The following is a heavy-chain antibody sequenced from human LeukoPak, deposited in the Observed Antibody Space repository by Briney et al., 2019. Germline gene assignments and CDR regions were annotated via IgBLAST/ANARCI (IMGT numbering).Heavy chain of an antibody. Sequence: PGGSLRLSCAASGFTVSSNYMSWVRQAPGKGLEWVPVIYSGGSTYYADSVKGRFTISRDNSKNTLYLQMNSLRAEDTAVYYCARAGYSSSPFDYWGQGTLVTVSS. CDR1: GFTVSSNY. V-gene: IGHV3-66*01. CDR2: IYSGGST. CDR3: ARAGYSSSPFDY. D-gene: IGHD6-13*01. J-gene: IGHJ4*02.